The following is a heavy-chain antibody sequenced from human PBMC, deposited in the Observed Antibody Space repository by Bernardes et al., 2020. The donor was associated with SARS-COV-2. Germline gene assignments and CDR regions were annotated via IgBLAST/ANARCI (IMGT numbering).Heavy chain of an antibody. CDR2: IYTSGST. V-gene: IGHV4-61*02. D-gene: IGHD3-3*01. Sequence: SETLSLTCTVSGGSISSGSYYWSWIRQPAGKGLEWIGRIYTSGSTNYNPSLKSRVTISVDTSKNQFSLKLSSVTAADTAVYYCARELRFLEWFGGNWFDPWGQGTLVTVSS. J-gene: IGHJ5*02. CDR1: GGSISSGSYY. CDR3: ARELRFLEWFGGNWFDP.